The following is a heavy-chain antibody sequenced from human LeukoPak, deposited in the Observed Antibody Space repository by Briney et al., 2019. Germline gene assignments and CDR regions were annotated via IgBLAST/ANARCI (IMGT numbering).Heavy chain of an antibody. J-gene: IGHJ4*02. D-gene: IGHD3-3*01. CDR3: AKEEDFWSPPFDY. CDR1: GFTFRTSW. Sequence: GGSLRLSCGASGFTFRTSWMSWVRQAPGKGLEWVSAISGSGGSTYYADSVKGRFTISRDNSKNTLYLQMNSLRAEDTAVYYCAKEEDFWSPPFDYWGQGTLVTVSS. V-gene: IGHV3-23*01. CDR2: ISGSGGST.